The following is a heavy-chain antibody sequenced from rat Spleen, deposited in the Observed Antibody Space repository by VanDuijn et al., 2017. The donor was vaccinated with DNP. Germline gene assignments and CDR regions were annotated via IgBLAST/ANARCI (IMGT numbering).Heavy chain of an antibody. Sequence: EVQLVESGGGLVQPGRSMKLSCAASGFTFSNFDMAWVRQAPTKGLEWVASIDPSGGSSYYRASVKGRFTVSRDNAKSNLYLQMDSLRSEDTATYYCTTANYGYNHSDYWGQGVMVTVSS. D-gene: IGHD1-9*01. CDR1: GFTFSNFD. V-gene: IGHV5-27*01. J-gene: IGHJ2*01. CDR2: IDPSGGSS. CDR3: TTANYGYNHSDY.